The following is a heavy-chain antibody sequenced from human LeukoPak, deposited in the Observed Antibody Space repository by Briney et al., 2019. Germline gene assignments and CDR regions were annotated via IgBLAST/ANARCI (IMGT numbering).Heavy chain of an antibody. CDR3: VRSILLAGARIDAFDL. D-gene: IGHD4/OR15-4a*01. Sequence: PGGSLRVSCSASEFTFSTYAMYWIRQAPGKGLEYFSVINRNGGSTYYADSVKGRFTISRDNSKSTLYLQMSSLRSEDTAVYYCVRSILLAGARIDAFDLWGQGTMVTVSS. J-gene: IGHJ3*01. CDR2: INRNGGST. CDR1: EFTFSTYA. V-gene: IGHV3-64D*09.